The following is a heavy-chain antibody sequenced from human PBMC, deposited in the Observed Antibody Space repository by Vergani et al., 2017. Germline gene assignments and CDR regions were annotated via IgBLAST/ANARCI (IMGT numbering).Heavy chain of an antibody. CDR1: GGSISSGGYS. J-gene: IGHJ4*02. CDR3: ARGGGYDSEKLLDY. Sequence: QLQLQESGSGLVKPSQTLSLTCAVSGGSISSGGYSWSWIRQPPGKGLGWIGYIYHSGSTYYNPSLKSRVTITVDRSKNQFSLKLSSVTAADTAVYYCARGGGYDSEKLLDYWGQGTLVTVSS. CDR2: IYHSGST. V-gene: IGHV4-30-2*01. D-gene: IGHD5-12*01.